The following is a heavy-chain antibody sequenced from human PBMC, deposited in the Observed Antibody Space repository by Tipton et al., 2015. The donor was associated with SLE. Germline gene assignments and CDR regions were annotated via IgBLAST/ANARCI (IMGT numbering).Heavy chain of an antibody. CDR3: ARAPLTYNWFDP. D-gene: IGHD1-14*01. CDR2: IYYSGST. Sequence: TLSLTCTVSGGSISPYYWSWIRQPPGKGLEWIGYIYYSGSTNYNPSLKSRVTISVDTSKNQFSLKLSSVTAADTAVYYCARAPLTYNWFDPWGQGTLVTVSS. V-gene: IGHV4-59*08. CDR1: GGSISPYY. J-gene: IGHJ5*02.